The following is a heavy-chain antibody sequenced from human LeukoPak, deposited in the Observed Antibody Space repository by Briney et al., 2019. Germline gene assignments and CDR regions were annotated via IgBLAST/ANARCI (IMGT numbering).Heavy chain of an antibody. CDR1: GFTFDDYG. CDR3: ARQLGYCSDGTCYFDH. V-gene: IGHV3-20*04. J-gene: IGHJ4*02. Sequence: GGSLRLSCAASGFTFDDYGMSWVRQAPGKGLEWVSGINWNGGSTGYADSVKGRFTISRDNSKNTLYLQVNSLRAEDTAVYYCARQLGYCSDGTCYFDHWGQGTLVTVSS. D-gene: IGHD2-15*01. CDR2: INWNGGST.